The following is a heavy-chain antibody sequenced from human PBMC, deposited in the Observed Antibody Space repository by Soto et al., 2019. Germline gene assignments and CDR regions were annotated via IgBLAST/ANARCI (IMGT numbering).Heavy chain of an antibody. CDR1: GGTFSNYA. CDR3: ARVRSGTYFGVYYNGMDV. CDR2: IIPMIGTA. D-gene: IGHD1-26*01. J-gene: IGHJ6*02. Sequence: QVQLVQSASEVKKPGSSAKVSCKASGGTFSNYAFSWVRQAPGQGLEWMGGIIPMIGTANYAEKFQGRVTITADESTSTVYMELSRLRSEDTALYYCARVRSGTYFGVYYNGMDVWGQGTAVTVS. V-gene: IGHV1-69*01.